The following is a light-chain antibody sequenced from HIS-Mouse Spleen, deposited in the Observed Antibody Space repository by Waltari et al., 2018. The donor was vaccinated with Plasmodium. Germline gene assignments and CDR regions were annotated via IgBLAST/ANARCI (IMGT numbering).Light chain of an antibody. Sequence: DIVMTQSPLSLPVTPGEPASISCRSSQSLLHSNGYNYLDWYLPKPGQSPQLLSYLGSNRASGVPDRVSGSGSGTDFTLKISRVEAEDVGVYYCMQALQTPTFGPGTKVDIK. CDR3: MQALQTPT. J-gene: IGKJ3*01. V-gene: IGKV2-28*01. CDR2: LGS. CDR1: QSLLHSNGYNY.